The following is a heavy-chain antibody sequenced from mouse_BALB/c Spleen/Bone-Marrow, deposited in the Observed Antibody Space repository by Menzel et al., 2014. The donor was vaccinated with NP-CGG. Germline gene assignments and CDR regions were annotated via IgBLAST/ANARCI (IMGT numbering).Heavy chain of an antibody. J-gene: IGHJ3*01. Sequence: DVQLQESGAELVKPGASVKLSCTASGFNIKDTYMHWVKQRPEQGLEWIGRIDPANGNTKYGPKFQGKATITADTSSNTAYLQLSSLTSEDTAVYYCAFYYYGSSLFAYWGQGTLVTVSA. CDR2: IDPANGNT. CDR1: GFNIKDTY. D-gene: IGHD1-1*01. CDR3: AFYYYGSSLFAY. V-gene: IGHV14-3*02.